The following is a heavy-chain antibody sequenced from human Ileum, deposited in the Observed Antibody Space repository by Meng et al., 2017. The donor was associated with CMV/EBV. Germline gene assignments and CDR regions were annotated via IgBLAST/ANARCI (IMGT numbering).Heavy chain of an antibody. CDR1: GYNFIDYY. D-gene: IGHD6-13*01. V-gene: IGHV1-2*02. Sequence: ASVKVSCKTSGYNFIDYYIQWVRQVPGHGLEWLGWINPNGGGTTYSQHFQGRVTMTSDSSTSTAYMELRSLRSDDTAVYYCARDQSQNDDSWWLDTWGQGTLVTVSS. CDR3: ARDQSQNDDSWWLDT. CDR2: INPNGGGT. J-gene: IGHJ5*02.